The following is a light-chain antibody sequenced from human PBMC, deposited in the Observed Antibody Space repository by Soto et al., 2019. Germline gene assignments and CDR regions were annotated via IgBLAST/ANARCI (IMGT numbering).Light chain of an antibody. J-gene: IGKJ1*01. Sequence: EIVLTQSPGTLSLSPGERATLSCRASQSVRNNYLAWYQQRPGQAPRLLIYAASSRATGIPDRFSGSGSGTDFTLTISRLEPEDFAVYYCQQYGTSPRTFGQGTRWISN. CDR3: QQYGTSPRT. CDR2: AAS. V-gene: IGKV3-20*01. CDR1: QSVRNNY.